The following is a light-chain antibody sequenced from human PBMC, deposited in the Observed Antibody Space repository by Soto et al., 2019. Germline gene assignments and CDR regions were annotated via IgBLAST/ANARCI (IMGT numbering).Light chain of an antibody. Sequence: DIVMTQSPDSLAVSLGERAAINCKSSQIVLYSSNNKNYLAWYQQKPGQPPKALIYWASTRESGVPDRFSGSGSGTDFTLTISSLQAEDVAVYYCQQYYTTPWTFGQGTKVDIK. J-gene: IGKJ1*01. CDR3: QQYYTTPWT. CDR2: WAS. V-gene: IGKV4-1*01. CDR1: QIVLYSSNNKNY.